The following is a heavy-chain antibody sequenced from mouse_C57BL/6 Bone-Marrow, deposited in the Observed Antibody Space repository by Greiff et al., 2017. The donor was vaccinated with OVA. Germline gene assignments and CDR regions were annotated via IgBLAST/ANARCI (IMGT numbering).Heavy chain of an antibody. J-gene: IGHJ4*01. CDR2: ISNGGSST. CDR3: ARHDYSNYAMDY. Sequence: EVMLVESGGGLVQPGGSLKLSCAASGFTFSDYYMYWVRQTPEKRLEWVAYISNGGSSTYYPDTVKGRFTISRDNAKNTLYLQMSRLKSEDTAMYYCARHDYSNYAMDYWGQGTSVTVSS. V-gene: IGHV5-12*01. D-gene: IGHD2-4*01. CDR1: GFTFSDYY.